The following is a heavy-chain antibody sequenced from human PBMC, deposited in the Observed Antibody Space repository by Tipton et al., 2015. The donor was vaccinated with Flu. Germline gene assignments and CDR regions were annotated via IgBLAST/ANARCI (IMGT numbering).Heavy chain of an antibody. J-gene: IGHJ4*02. D-gene: IGHD3-10*01. CDR1: GGSISSNTYY. V-gene: IGHV4-39*07. Sequence: TLSLTCTVSGGSISSNTYYWGWIRQPPGKGLEWIGTTYYTGRTYYNPSLKSRLTISIDTSKNQFSLKLTSVTAADTAVYYCATKFASWGVWEPRDYWGQGTLVTVSS. CDR2: TYYTGRT. CDR3: ATKFASWGVWEPRDY.